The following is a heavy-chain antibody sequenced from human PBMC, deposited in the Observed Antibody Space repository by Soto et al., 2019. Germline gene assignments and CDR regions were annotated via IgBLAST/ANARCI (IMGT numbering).Heavy chain of an antibody. CDR2: IYHSGST. V-gene: IGHV4-30-2*01. J-gene: IGHJ5*02. CDR1: GGSISSGGYS. D-gene: IGHD3-3*01. Sequence: QLQLQESGSGLVKPSQTLSLTCAVSGGSISSGGYSWSWIRQPPGKGLEWIGYIYHSGSTYYNPSLKSRVTNSVDRSKNQFSLKLSSVTAADTAVYYCARGGDYDFWSGYYTGWFDPWGQGTLVTVSS. CDR3: ARGGDYDFWSGYYTGWFDP.